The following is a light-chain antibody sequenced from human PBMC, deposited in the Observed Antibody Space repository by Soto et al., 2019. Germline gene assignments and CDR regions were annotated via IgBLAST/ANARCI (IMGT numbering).Light chain of an antibody. J-gene: IGLJ2*01. CDR2: STN. Sequence: QTVVTQEPSVSVSPGRTVTLTCGLSSGSVSTSYYPSWYQQTPGQAPRTLIYSTNTHSSVFPDRFSGTILGNKAALTIRGGHADDDYDDYCVLYMGSGIAVFGGGTKVTVL. CDR3: VLYMGSGIAV. V-gene: IGLV8-61*01. CDR1: SGSVSTSYY.